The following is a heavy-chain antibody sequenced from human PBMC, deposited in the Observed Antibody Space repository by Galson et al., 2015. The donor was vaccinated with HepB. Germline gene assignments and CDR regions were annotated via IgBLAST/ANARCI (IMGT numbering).Heavy chain of an antibody. CDR2: IRGSGTST. D-gene: IGHD3-16*02. CDR3: AREGAESSFGGMGV. Sequence: SLRLSCAASGFTFTTYAMSWVRQAPGKGLEWVSSIRGSGTSTYYTDSVKGRFTISRDNSKNTLYLQMNSLRAEDTAVYFCAREGAESSFGGMGVWGRGTTVTVSS. CDR1: GFTFTTYA. J-gene: IGHJ6*02. V-gene: IGHV3-23*01.